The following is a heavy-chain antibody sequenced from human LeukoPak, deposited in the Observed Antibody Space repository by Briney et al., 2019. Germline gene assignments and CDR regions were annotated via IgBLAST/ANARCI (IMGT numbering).Heavy chain of an antibody. Sequence: GGSLRLSCAASGFTFSSYAMHWVRQAPGKGLEWVAVISYDGSNKYYADSVKGRFTISRDNSKNTLYLQMNSLRAEDTAVYYCASETGHTYDYWGQGTPVTVSS. CDR3: ASETGHTYDY. J-gene: IGHJ4*02. V-gene: IGHV3-30-3*01. CDR2: ISYDGSNK. CDR1: GFTFSSYA. D-gene: IGHD1-14*01.